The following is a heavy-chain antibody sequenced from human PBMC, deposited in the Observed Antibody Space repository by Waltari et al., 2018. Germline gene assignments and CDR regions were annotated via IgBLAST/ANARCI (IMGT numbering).Heavy chain of an antibody. J-gene: IGHJ4*02. CDR3: ASVADTGYKTN. Sequence: QVDLVASGGGVVQPGRSLRLSCAASGVTFPNYDMHWVRQARGKGLVWWAGIPFASNNKYYSDSVKGRSTISIDNSQNMLYLEMNSLGTEDTALYYCASVADTGYKTNWGQGTLVTVSS. V-gene: IGHV3-30-3*01. CDR2: IPFASNNK. CDR1: GVTFPNYD. D-gene: IGHD5-12*01.